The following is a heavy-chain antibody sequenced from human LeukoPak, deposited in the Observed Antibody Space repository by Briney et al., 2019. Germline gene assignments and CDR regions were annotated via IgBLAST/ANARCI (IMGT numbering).Heavy chain of an antibody. Sequence: GGSLRLSCTASGFSFSSYWMHWVRQAPGKGLEWVAVIWYDGSNKYYADSVKGRFTISRDNSKNTLYLQMNSLRAEDTAVYYCARGYGDYGLYYYGMDVWGQGTTVTVSS. V-gene: IGHV3-33*08. CDR1: GFSFSSYW. CDR3: ARGYGDYGLYYYGMDV. D-gene: IGHD4-17*01. CDR2: IWYDGSNK. J-gene: IGHJ6*02.